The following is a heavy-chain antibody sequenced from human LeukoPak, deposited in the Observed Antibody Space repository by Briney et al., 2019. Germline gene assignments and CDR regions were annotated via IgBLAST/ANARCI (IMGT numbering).Heavy chain of an antibody. CDR2: INPSGGST. CDR1: GYTFTSYY. CDR3: ASGQKWSLRGMDV. Sequence: ASVKVSCKASGYTFTSYYMHWVRQPPGQGLEWMGIINPSGGSTSYAQKFQSRVTMTRDTSTSTVYMELSSLRSEDTAVYYCASGQKWSLRGMDVWGQGTTVTVSS. D-gene: IGHD3-10*01. J-gene: IGHJ6*02. V-gene: IGHV1-46*01.